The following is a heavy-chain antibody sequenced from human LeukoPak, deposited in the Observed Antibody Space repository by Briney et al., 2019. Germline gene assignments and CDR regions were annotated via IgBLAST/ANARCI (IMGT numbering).Heavy chain of an antibody. Sequence: KTSETLSLTCTVSGGSISSYYWSWIRQPPGKGLEWIGYIYYSGSTNYNPSLKSRVTISIDKSKHQFSLKLSSVTAADTVVYYCARARYFDWLSSSFDYWGQGTLVTVSS. V-gene: IGHV4-59*12. CDR1: GGSISSYY. J-gene: IGHJ4*02. CDR3: ARARYFDWLSSSFDY. D-gene: IGHD3-9*01. CDR2: IYYSGST.